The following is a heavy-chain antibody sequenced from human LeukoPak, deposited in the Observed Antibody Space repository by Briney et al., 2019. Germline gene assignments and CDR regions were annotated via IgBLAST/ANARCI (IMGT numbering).Heavy chain of an antibody. CDR3: AKDKLRGVIVVYFDY. Sequence: GGSLRLSCAASGFTFSSYGMSWVRQAPGKGLEWVSAISGSGGSTYYADSVEGRFTISRDNSKNTLYLQMNSLRAEDTAVYYCAKDKLRGVIVVYFDYWGQGTLVTVSS. CDR2: ISGSGGST. D-gene: IGHD3-10*01. V-gene: IGHV3-23*01. CDR1: GFTFSSYG. J-gene: IGHJ4*02.